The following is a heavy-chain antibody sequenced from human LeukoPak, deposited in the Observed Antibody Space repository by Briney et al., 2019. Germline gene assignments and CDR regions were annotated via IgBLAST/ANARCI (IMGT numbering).Heavy chain of an antibody. CDR2: ISFDGVDK. Sequence: PGRSLRLSCAASTFTFSTFGMHWVRQAPGKGLEWVAVISFDGVDKYYADSVKGRFTISRDNSKDTLYLQMTSIRVEDTAVYYCRAATRYLDYYYDYWGQGTLVTVSS. J-gene: IGHJ4*01. V-gene: IGHV3-30*03. CDR3: RAATRYLDYYYDY. D-gene: IGHD3-22*01. CDR1: TFTFSTFG.